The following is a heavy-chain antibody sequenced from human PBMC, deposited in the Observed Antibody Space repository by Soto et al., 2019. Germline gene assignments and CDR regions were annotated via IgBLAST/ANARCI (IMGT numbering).Heavy chain of an antibody. J-gene: IGHJ6*02. D-gene: IGHD3-3*01. CDR2: ISGSGGST. Sequence: GGSLRLSCSASGFTFSTYAMHWVRQAPGKGLEWVSAISGSGGSTYYADSVKGRFTISRDNSKNTLYLQMNSLRAEDTAVYYCAKSEPLLFLEWLFVHYGMAVWGQGTTVTVSS. V-gene: IGHV3-23*01. CDR3: AKSEPLLFLEWLFVHYGMAV. CDR1: GFTFSTYA.